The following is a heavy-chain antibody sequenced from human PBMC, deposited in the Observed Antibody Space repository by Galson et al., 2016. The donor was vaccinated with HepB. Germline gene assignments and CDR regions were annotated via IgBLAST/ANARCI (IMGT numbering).Heavy chain of an antibody. D-gene: IGHD1-26*01. CDR1: GGSINSYH. CDR2: IHYSGNT. Sequence: ETLSLTCTVSGGSINSYHWSWIRQPPGKGLEWIGYIHYSGNTNYNPSLKSRVTASVDTSKNQFSLRLSSVTAADTAVYYCARDYRWELLAYFDYWGQGTLVTVSS. CDR3: ARDYRWELLAYFDY. J-gene: IGHJ4*02. V-gene: IGHV4-59*01.